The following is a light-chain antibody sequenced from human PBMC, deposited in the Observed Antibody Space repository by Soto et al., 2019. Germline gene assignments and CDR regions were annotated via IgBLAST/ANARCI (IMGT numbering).Light chain of an antibody. CDR2: GTS. CDR3: QQYGSSPVT. CDR1: QSVSRSY. V-gene: IGKV3-20*01. Sequence: EIVLTQSTGTLSLSPGERATLSCRASQSVSRSYLAWYQQKPGQAPRLLIYGTSSRATGIPDRFSGSGSGTDFTLTISRLEPEDFALYYCQQYGSSPVTFGQGTKVEIK. J-gene: IGKJ1*01.